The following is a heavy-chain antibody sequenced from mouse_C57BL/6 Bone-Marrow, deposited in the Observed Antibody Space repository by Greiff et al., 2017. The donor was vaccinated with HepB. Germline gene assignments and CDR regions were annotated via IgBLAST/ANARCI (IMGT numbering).Heavy chain of an antibody. CDR1: GYTFTSYG. Sequence: QVQLKESGAELARPGASVKLSCKASGYTFTSYGISWVKQRTGQGLEWIGEIYPRSGNTYYNEKFKGKATLTADKSSSTAYMELRSLTPEDSAVYFCARLDGNYVWFADWGQGAQGTVSA. J-gene: IGHJ3*01. D-gene: IGHD2-1*01. V-gene: IGHV1-81*01. CDR3: ARLDGNYVWFAD. CDR2: IYPRSGNT.